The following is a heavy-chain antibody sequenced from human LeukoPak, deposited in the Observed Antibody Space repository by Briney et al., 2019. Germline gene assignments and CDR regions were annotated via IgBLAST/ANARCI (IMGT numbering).Heavy chain of an antibody. CDR2: INHSGST. CDR3: ARANPPHYYDSSGSLLAIDY. V-gene: IGHV4-34*01. Sequence: KPSETLSLTCAVYGGSFSGYYWSWIRQPPGKGLEWIGEINHSGSTNYNPSLKSRVTISVDTSMNQFSLKLSSVTAADTAVYYCARANPPHYYDSSGSLLAIDYWGQGTLVTVSS. CDR1: GGSFSGYY. D-gene: IGHD3-22*01. J-gene: IGHJ4*02.